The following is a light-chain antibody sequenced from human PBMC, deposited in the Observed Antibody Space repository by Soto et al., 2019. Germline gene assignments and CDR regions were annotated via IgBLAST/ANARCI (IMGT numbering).Light chain of an antibody. V-gene: IGKV3D-15*01. Sequence: EIVMTQSPATLSVSPGETATLSCRASQSISSDLAWYQQKHGQAPRLVIYGASNRATGIPARFSGSGSGTDFTLTISSLQSEDFATYYCQHYNSYSEAFGQGTKVELK. J-gene: IGKJ1*01. CDR3: QHYNSYSEA. CDR2: GAS. CDR1: QSISSD.